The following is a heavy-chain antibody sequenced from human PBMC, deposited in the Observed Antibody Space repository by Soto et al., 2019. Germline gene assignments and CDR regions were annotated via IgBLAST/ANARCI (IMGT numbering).Heavy chain of an antibody. Sequence: PSETLSLTCAVYGGSFSGYYWSWIRQPPGKGLEWIGEINHSGSTNYNPSLKSRVTISVDTSKNQFSLKLSSVTAADTAVYYCARGTHHRGNCSGGSCYSGTLYYYYYGMDVWGQGTTVPVSS. J-gene: IGHJ6*02. CDR2: INHSGST. V-gene: IGHV4-34*01. D-gene: IGHD2-15*01. CDR1: GGSFSGYY. CDR3: ARGTHHRGNCSGGSCYSGTLYYYYYGMDV.